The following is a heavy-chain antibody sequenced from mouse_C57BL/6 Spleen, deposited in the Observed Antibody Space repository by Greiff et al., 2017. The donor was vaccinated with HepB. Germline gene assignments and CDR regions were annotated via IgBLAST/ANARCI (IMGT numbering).Heavy chain of an antibody. D-gene: IGHD1-2*01. V-gene: IGHV1-80*01. Sequence: VQLKQSGAELVKPGASVKISCKASGYAFSSYWMNGVKQRPGKGLEWIGQIYPGDGDTNYNGKFKGKATLTADKSSSTAYMQLSSLTSEDSAVYFCARRGTANFDYWGQGTTLTVSS. CDR1: GYAFSSYW. CDR3: ARRGTANFDY. CDR2: IYPGDGDT. J-gene: IGHJ2*01.